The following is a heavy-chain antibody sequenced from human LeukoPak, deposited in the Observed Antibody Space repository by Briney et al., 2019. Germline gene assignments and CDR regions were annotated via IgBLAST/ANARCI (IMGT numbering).Heavy chain of an antibody. D-gene: IGHD6-6*01. CDR1: GGSISSGDYY. CDR3: ARGTWSSSIDY. J-gene: IGHJ4*02. Sequence: SQTLSLTCTVSGGSISSGDYYWSWIRQPPGKGLEWIGYIYYSGSTYYDPSLKSRLTISGDTSKNQFSLRLSSVTAADTAVYYCARGTWSSSIDYWGQGTLVTVSS. V-gene: IGHV4-30-4*01. CDR2: IYYSGST.